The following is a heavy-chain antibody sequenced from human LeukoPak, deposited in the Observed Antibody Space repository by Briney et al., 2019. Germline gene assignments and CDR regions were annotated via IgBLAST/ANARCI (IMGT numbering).Heavy chain of an antibody. V-gene: IGHV3-30-3*01. CDR1: GFTFSSYA. CDR3: AREINIVGATISDAFDI. Sequence: RPGGSLRLSCAASGFTFSSYAMHWVRQAPGKGLEWVAVISYDGSNKYYADSVKGRFTISRDNSKNTLYLQKNSLRAEDTAVYYCAREINIVGATISDAFDIWGQGTMVTVSS. CDR2: ISYDGSNK. J-gene: IGHJ3*02. D-gene: IGHD1-26*01.